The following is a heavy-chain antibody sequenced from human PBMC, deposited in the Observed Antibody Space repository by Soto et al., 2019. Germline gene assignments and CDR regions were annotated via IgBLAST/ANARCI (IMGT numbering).Heavy chain of an antibody. D-gene: IGHD6-6*01. Sequence: PGGSLRLSCTASGFTFGDYAMSWFRQAPGKGLEWVGFIRSKAYGGTTEYAASVKGRFTISRDDSKSIAYLQMNSLRAEDTAVYYCARRAFGSSRAFDIWGQGTVVTVSS. J-gene: IGHJ3*02. CDR3: ARRAFGSSRAFDI. CDR1: GFTFGDYA. CDR2: IRSKAYGGTT. V-gene: IGHV3-49*03.